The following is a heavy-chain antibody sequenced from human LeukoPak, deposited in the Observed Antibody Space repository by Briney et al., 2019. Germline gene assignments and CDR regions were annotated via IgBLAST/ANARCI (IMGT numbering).Heavy chain of an antibody. D-gene: IGHD4-17*01. Sequence: PGGSLRLSCAASGFTFRSHCVPGGRRGPGGGLVWVSRINTEGSSTYYADSVRGRFTISRDNAKNTLFLQMNGLRAEDTAVYYCGRATVTTRNSMDVWGQGTTVTVSS. CDR3: GRATVTTRNSMDV. CDR2: INTEGSST. J-gene: IGHJ6*02. V-gene: IGHV3-74*01. CDR1: GFTFRSHC.